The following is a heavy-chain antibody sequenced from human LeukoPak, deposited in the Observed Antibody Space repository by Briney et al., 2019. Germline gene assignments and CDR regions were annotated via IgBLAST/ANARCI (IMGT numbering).Heavy chain of an antibody. CDR1: GYTFTNYG. D-gene: IGHD3-22*01. J-gene: IGHJ4*02. CDR2: ISGYNGHT. CDR3: ATGSTARYYYDSSGYYRGAFDY. V-gene: IGHV1-18*01. Sequence: GASVKVSCKASGYTFTNYGISWVRQAPGQGLEWMGWISGYNGHTNYAQKLQGRVTMTTDTSTSTAYMELRSLRSDDTAVYYCATGSTARYYYDSSGYYRGAFDYWGQGTLVTVSS.